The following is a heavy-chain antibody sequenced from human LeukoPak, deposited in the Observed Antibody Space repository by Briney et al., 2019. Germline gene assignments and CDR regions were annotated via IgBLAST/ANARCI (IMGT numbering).Heavy chain of an antibody. CDR3: ARGIPIPATHPIGY. CDR2: IWYDGSHK. J-gene: IGHJ4*02. D-gene: IGHD2-21*01. Sequence: GGSLRLSCAASGFTFTSCGMHWVRQAPGKGLEWVGMIWYDGSHKKYADSVEGRFSISRDTSKNTQYLQMNSLRADDTAVYYCARGIPIPATHPIGYWGQGSLVTVSS. CDR1: GFTFTSCG. V-gene: IGHV3-33*03.